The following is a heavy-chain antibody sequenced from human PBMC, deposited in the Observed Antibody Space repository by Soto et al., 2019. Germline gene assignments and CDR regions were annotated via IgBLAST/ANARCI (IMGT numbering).Heavy chain of an antibody. CDR2: IYYSGST. Sequence: QVQLQESGPGLVKPSETLSLTCTVSGGSISSYYWSWIRQPPGKGLEWIGYIYYSGSTNYNTTLKSRVTISVDTSKNQFSRKLSSVTAADTAVYYCARVSSYYDAFDIWGQGTMVTVSS. J-gene: IGHJ3*02. V-gene: IGHV4-59*01. CDR1: GGSISSYY. D-gene: IGHD2-15*01. CDR3: ARVSSYYDAFDI.